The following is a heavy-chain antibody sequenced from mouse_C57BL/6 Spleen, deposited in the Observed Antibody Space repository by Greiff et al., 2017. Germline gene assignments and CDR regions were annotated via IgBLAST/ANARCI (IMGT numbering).Heavy chain of an antibody. CDR3: ARDSNYWMDY. Sequence: QVQLKQSGPELVKPGASVKISCKASGYAFSSSWMNWVKQRPGKGLEWIGRIYPGDGDTNYNGKFKGKATLTADKSSSTAYMQLSSLTSEDSAVYFCARDSNYWMDYWGQGTSVTVSS. V-gene: IGHV1-82*01. CDR1: GYAFSSSW. J-gene: IGHJ4*01. CDR2: IYPGDGDT. D-gene: IGHD2-5*01.